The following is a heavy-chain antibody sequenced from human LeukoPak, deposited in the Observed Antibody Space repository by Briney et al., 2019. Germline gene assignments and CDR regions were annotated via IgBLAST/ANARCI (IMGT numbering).Heavy chain of an antibody. CDR3: GVWQGDYTVDY. CDR1: GGSISRGSDY. D-gene: IGHD4-17*01. V-gene: IGHV4-31*03. J-gene: IGHJ4*02. CDR2: TYYGGNT. Sequence: SETLSLTCTVSGGSISRGSDYWTWIRQHPGKGLEWIGNTYYGGNTYYNPSLKSRVTISVDTSTNRFSRKLTSVTAADTAVYYCGVWQGDYTVDYWGQGTLVTVSS.